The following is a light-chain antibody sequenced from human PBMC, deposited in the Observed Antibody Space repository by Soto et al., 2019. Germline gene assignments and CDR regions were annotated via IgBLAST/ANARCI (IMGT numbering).Light chain of an antibody. CDR2: DVS. CDR1: SSDVGGYNY. Sequence: QSALTQPASVSGSPGQSITISCTGTSSDVGGYNYVSWYQQHPGKAPKLMIYDVSNRPSGVSNRFSGSKSGNTASLTISGLQAEDEADYYCSSYTSSSTLGVFGGGTKVIVL. CDR3: SSYTSSSTLGV. V-gene: IGLV2-14*01. J-gene: IGLJ2*01.